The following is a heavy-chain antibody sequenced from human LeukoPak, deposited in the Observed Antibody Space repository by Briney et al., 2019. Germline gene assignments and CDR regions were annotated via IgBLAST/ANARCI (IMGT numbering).Heavy chain of an antibody. D-gene: IGHD5-12*01. CDR1: GYTFTSYG. V-gene: IGHV1-18*01. J-gene: IGHJ5*02. CDR2: ISAYNGNT. CDR3: ARDRTTVATIVGWFDP. Sequence: ASVKVSCKASGYTFTSYGISWVRQAPGQGLEWMGWISAYNGNTNYAQKLQGRVTMTTDTSTSTAYMELRSLRSDDTAVYYCARDRTTVATIVGWFDPWGQGTLVTVSS.